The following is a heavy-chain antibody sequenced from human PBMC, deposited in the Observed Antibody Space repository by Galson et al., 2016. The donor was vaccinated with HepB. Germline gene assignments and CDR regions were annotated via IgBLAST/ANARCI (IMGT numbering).Heavy chain of an antibody. CDR2: ISTSGSTI. Sequence: SLRLSCAASGFTLSRYSMNCVRQAPGKGLEWVSHISTSGSTINYADSLKGRFTISRDNSKNTMYLQMNSRRADDTAVYSCARDSSYFDSSGYNYRGVDWYLDLWGRGTLVTVST. CDR3: ARDSSYFDSSGYNYRGVDWYLDL. CDR1: GFTLSRYS. D-gene: IGHD3-22*01. J-gene: IGHJ2*01. V-gene: IGHV3-48*01.